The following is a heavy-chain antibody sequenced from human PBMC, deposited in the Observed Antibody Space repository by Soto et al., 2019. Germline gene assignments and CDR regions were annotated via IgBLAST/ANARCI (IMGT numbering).Heavy chain of an antibody. D-gene: IGHD1-7*01. CDR1: GYTFTSYY. Sequence: ASVKVSCKASGYTFTSYYMHWVRQAPGQGLEWMGIINPSVGSTSYAQKFQGRVTMTRDTSTSTVYMELSSLRSEDTAVYYCARDLSITGTTHYYYYYGMDVWGQGTTVTVSS. CDR3: ARDLSITGTTHYYYYYGMDV. CDR2: INPSVGST. V-gene: IGHV1-46*01. J-gene: IGHJ6*02.